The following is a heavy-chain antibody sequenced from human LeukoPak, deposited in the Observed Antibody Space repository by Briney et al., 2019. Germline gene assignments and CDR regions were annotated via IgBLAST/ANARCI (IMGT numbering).Heavy chain of an antibody. CDR3: AKDGGSGWANWFDP. CDR1: GFTFDDYT. CDR2: ISWDGGST. Sequence: GGSLRLSCAASGFTFDDYTMHWVRQAPGKGLEWVSLISWDGGSTYYADSVKGRFTISRDNSKNSLYLQMNSLRTEDTALYYCAKDGGSGWANWFDPWGQGTLVTVSS. J-gene: IGHJ5*02. D-gene: IGHD6-19*01. V-gene: IGHV3-43*01.